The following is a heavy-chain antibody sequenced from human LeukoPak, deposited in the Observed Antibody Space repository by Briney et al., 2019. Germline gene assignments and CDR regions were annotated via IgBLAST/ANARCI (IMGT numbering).Heavy chain of an antibody. CDR2: IYYSGST. D-gene: IGHD5-24*01. V-gene: IGHV4-39*07. J-gene: IGHJ4*02. CDR3: ARDREMATIN. Sequence: PSQTLSLTCTVSGGSISSGSYYWGWIRQPPGKGLEWIGSIYYSGSTYYNPSLKSRVTISVDTSKNQFSLKLSSVTAADTAVYYCARDREMATINWGQGTLVTVSS. CDR1: GGSISSGSYY.